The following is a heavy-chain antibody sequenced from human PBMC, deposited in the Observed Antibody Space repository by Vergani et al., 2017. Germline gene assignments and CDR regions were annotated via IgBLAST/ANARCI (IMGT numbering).Heavy chain of an antibody. D-gene: IGHD6-19*01. CDR3: AKDFVAVAGDY. CDR2: ISYDGSNK. Sequence: QVQLLESGGGLVQPGRSLRLSCAASGFTFSSYGMHWVRQAPGKGLEWVAVISYDGSNKYYADSVKGRFTISRDNSKNTLYLQMNSVRAEDTAVYYCAKDFVAVAGDYWGQGTLVTVSS. J-gene: IGHJ4*02. CDR1: GFTFSSYG. V-gene: IGHV3-30*18.